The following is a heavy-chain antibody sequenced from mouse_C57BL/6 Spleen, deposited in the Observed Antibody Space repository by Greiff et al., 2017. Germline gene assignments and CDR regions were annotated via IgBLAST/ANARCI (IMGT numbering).Heavy chain of an antibody. J-gene: IGHJ1*03. CDR1: GFTFSDYY. CDR3: AGSNCGDGYFDV. CDR2: ISNGGGST. D-gene: IGHD2-5*01. Sequence: EVKLMESGGGLVQPGGSLKLSCAASGFTFSDYYMYWVRQTPEKRLEWVAYISNGGGSTSYSDTVKGRFTISTDKAKNTMYLQMGRLKSEDTAIDYYAGSNCGDGYFDVWGTGTTVTVSA. V-gene: IGHV5-12*01.